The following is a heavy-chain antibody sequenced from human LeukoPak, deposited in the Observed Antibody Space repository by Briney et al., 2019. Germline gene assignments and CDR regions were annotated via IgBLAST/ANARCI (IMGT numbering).Heavy chain of an antibody. D-gene: IGHD6-19*01. CDR2: IYYSGST. CDR3: ARRGRYSSGWLEYYFDY. Sequence: SETLSLTCTVSGGSISSYYWGWIRQPPGKGLEWIGSIYYSGSTYYNPSLKSRVTISVDTSKNPFSLKLSSVTAADTAVYYCARRGRYSSGWLEYYFDYWGQGTLVTVSS. V-gene: IGHV4-39*07. CDR1: GGSISSYY. J-gene: IGHJ4*02.